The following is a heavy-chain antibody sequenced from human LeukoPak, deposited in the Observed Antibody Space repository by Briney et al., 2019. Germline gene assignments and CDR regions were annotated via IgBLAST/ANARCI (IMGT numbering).Heavy chain of an antibody. V-gene: IGHV3-53*01. Sequence: PGGSLRISCAASGFTVSSNYMSWVRQAPVKGLEWVSVIYSGGSTYYADSVKGRFTISRDNSKNTLYLQMNSLRAEDTAVYYCARARRWGDYFDYWGQGTLVTVSS. CDR3: ARARRWGDYFDY. J-gene: IGHJ4*02. D-gene: IGHD3-16*01. CDR2: IYSGGST. CDR1: GFTVSSNY.